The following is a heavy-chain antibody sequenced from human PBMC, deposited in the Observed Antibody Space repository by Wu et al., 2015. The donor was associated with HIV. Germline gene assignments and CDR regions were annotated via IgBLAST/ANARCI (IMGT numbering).Heavy chain of an antibody. CDR1: GYTFTGYY. J-gene: IGHJ6*03. CDR2: INPNSGGT. Sequence: QVQLVQSGAEVKKPGASVKVSCKASGYTFTGYYMHWVRQAPGQGLEWMGWINPNSGGTNYAQKFQGRVTMTRDTSISTAYMELSRLRSDDTAVYYCARSPTCSSTSCHSGYYYYMDVWGKGTTVTVSS. CDR3: ARSPTCSSTSCHSGYYYYMDV. D-gene: IGHD2-2*02. V-gene: IGHV1-2*02.